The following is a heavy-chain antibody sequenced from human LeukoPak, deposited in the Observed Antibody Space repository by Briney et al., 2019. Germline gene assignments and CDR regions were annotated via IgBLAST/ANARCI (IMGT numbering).Heavy chain of an antibody. CDR3: ARVLSGSYQGWFDP. CDR1: GGSFSGYY. V-gene: IGHV4-34*01. D-gene: IGHD1-26*01. CDR2: INHSGST. J-gene: IGHJ5*02. Sequence: SETLSLTCAVYGGSFSGYYRSWIRQPPGKGLEWIGEINHSGSTNYNPSLKSRVTISEDTSKNQFSLKLSSVTAADTAAYYCARVLSGSYQGWFDPWGQGTLVTVSS.